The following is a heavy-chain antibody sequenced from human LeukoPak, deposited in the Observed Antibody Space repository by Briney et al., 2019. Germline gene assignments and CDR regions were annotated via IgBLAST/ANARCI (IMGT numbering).Heavy chain of an antibody. D-gene: IGHD1-26*01. J-gene: IGHJ4*02. CDR1: DYSISSGYY. Sequence: SETLSLTCDVSDYSISSGYYWGRIRQPPGKGLEWFGSIYHSAITYYNPSLKSRVTMSVDTSKNQFSLNLRSVTASDTAMYYCAKPMLGPTNGFDFWGQGILVTVSS. CDR2: IYHSAIT. V-gene: IGHV4-38-2*01. CDR3: AKPMLGPTNGFDF.